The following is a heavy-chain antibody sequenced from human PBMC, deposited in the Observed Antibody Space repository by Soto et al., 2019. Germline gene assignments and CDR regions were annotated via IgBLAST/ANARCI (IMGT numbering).Heavy chain of an antibody. J-gene: IGHJ5*02. Sequence: SETLSLTCAVYGGSFSGYYWSWIRQPPGKGLEWIGEINHSGSTNYNPSLKSRVTISVDTSKNQFSLKLSSVTAADTAVYYCASGDWLQRRFDPWGQGTLVTVSS. D-gene: IGHD3-9*01. CDR3: ASGDWLQRRFDP. CDR2: INHSGST. CDR1: GGSFSGYY. V-gene: IGHV4-34*01.